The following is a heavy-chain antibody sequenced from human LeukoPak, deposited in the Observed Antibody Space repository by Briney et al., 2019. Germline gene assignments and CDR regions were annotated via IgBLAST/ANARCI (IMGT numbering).Heavy chain of an antibody. D-gene: IGHD5-24*01. V-gene: IGHV3-7*03. Sequence: GGSLRLSCAASGFTFSSYWMSWVRQAPGKGLEWVANIKQDGSEKYYVDSVKGRFTISRDNAKNSLYLQMNSLRAEDTAVYYCARDKEEMATMEIYYFDYWGQGTLVTVSS. J-gene: IGHJ4*02. CDR1: GFTFSSYW. CDR2: IKQDGSEK. CDR3: ARDKEEMATMEIYYFDY.